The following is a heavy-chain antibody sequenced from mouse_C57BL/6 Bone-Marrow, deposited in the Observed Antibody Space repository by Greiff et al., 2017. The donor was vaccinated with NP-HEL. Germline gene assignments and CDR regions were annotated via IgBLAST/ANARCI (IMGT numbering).Heavy chain of an antibody. CDR3: ARYGNYLAY. D-gene: IGHD2-1*01. CDR2: ISNLAYSI. J-gene: IGHJ3*01. CDR1: GFTFSDYG. V-gene: IGHV5-15*01. Sequence: EVKLMESGGGLVQPGGSLKLSCAASGFTFSDYGMAWVRQAPRKGPEWVAFISNLAYSIYYADTVTGRFTISRENAKNTLYLEMSSLRSEDTAMYYCARYGNYLAYWGQGTLVTVSA.